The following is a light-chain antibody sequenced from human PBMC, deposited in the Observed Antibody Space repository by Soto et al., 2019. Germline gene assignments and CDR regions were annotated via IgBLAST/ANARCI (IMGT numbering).Light chain of an antibody. CDR1: QSVSSN. V-gene: IGKV3-11*01. CDR3: QRGDT. Sequence: EIVLTQSPATLSLSPGERATLSCRASQSVSSNLAWYQQKHGQAPRLLIYDASNRATGIPARFSGSGSGTDFTLTISSLEPEDFAVYYCQRGDTFGQGTRLEIK. J-gene: IGKJ5*01. CDR2: DAS.